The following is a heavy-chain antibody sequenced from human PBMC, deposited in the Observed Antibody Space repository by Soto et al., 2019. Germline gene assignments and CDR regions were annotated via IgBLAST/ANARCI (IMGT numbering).Heavy chain of an antibody. CDR3: AKVQPNRITMIVVVITSFDY. Sequence: PGGSLRLSCAASGFTFSSYAMSWVRQAPGKGLEWVSAISGSGGSTYYADSVKGRFTISRDNSKNTLYLQMNSLRAEDTAVYYFAKVQPNRITMIVVVITSFDYWGQGTLVTVSS. D-gene: IGHD3-22*01. CDR1: GFTFSSYA. J-gene: IGHJ4*02. V-gene: IGHV3-23*01. CDR2: ISGSGGST.